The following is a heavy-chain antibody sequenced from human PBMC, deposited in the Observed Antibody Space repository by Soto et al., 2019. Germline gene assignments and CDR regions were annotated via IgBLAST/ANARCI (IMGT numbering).Heavy chain of an antibody. D-gene: IGHD7-27*01. J-gene: IGHJ4*02. CDR2: IYPGDSDT. Sequence: GESLKISCKGSGYSFTSYWIGWVRQMPGKGLEWMGIIYPGDSDTRYSPSFQGQVTISADKSISTAYLQWSSLKASDTAMYYCASQGDSHWGQNAYPDYWGQGTLVTVSS. V-gene: IGHV5-51*01. CDR1: GYSFTSYW. CDR3: ASQGDSHWGQNAYPDY.